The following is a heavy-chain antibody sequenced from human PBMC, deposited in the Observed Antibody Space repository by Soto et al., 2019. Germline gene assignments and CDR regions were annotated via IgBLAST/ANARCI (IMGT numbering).Heavy chain of an antibody. Sequence: GGSLRLSCAASGFTFSSYGMHWVRQAPGKGLEWVAVISYDGSNKYYADSVKGRFTISRDNSKNTLYLQMNSLRAEDTAVYYCAKEHPEWLRLEDWGQGTLVTVSS. CDR3: AKEHPEWLRLED. V-gene: IGHV3-30*18. J-gene: IGHJ4*02. CDR1: GFTFSSYG. CDR2: ISYDGSNK. D-gene: IGHD5-12*01.